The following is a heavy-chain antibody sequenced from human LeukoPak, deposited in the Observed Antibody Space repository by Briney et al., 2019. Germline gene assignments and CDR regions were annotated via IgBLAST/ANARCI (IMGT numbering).Heavy chain of an antibody. Sequence: ASVKVSCKASGYLFTRYVINWVRQAPGQGLEWMGWINPNSGGTNYAQKFQGWVTMTRDTSISTAYMELSRLRSDDTAVYYCARDVGYCSGGSCYTNAGGAFDIWGQGTMVTVSS. V-gene: IGHV1-2*04. CDR2: INPNSGGT. D-gene: IGHD2-15*01. CDR1: GYLFTRYV. CDR3: ARDVGYCSGGSCYTNAGGAFDI. J-gene: IGHJ3*02.